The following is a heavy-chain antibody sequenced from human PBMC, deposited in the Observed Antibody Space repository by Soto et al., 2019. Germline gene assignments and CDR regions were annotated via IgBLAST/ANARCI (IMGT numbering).Heavy chain of an antibody. V-gene: IGHV3-23*01. D-gene: IGHD2-2*01. Sequence: GGSLRLSCAASGFTFSSYAMSWVRQAPGKGLEWVSAISGSGGSTYYADSVKGRFTISRDNSKNTLYLQMNSLRAEDTAVYYCANRRYCSSTSCYVSAPYKWFDPWGQGTLVTVSS. CDR2: ISGSGGST. J-gene: IGHJ5*02. CDR3: ANRRYCSSTSCYVSAPYKWFDP. CDR1: GFTFSSYA.